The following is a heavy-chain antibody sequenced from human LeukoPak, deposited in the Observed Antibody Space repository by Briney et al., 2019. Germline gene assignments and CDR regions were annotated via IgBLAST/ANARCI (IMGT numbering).Heavy chain of an antibody. J-gene: IGHJ6*03. CDR3: AREGYDFWSGYYTSQYYYYMDV. CDR2: ISSSSSYI. CDR1: GFTFSSYE. Sequence: GGSLRLSCAASGFTFSSYEMNWVRQAPGKGLEWVSSISSSSSYIYYADSVKGRFTISRDNAKNSLYLQMNSLRAEDTAVYYCAREGYDFWSGYYTSQYYYYMDVWGKGTTVTVS. D-gene: IGHD3-3*01. V-gene: IGHV3-21*01.